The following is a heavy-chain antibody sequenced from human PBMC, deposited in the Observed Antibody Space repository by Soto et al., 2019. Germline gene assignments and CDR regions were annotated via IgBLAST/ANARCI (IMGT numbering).Heavy chain of an antibody. V-gene: IGHV1-69*12. CDR2: IIPIFGTA. CDR1: GGTFSSYA. Sequence: QVQLVQSGAEVKKPGSSVKVSCKASGGTFSSYAISWVRQAPGQGLEWMGGIIPIFGTANYAQKFQGRVTITADESTSTAYMELSSLRSEDTAVYYCARGKASIAARPAYYYYYYGMDVWGQGTTVTVSS. J-gene: IGHJ6*02. CDR3: ARGKASIAARPAYYYYYYGMDV. D-gene: IGHD6-6*01.